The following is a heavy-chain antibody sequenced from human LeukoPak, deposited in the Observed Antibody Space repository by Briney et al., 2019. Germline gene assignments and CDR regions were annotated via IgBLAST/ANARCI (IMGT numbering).Heavy chain of an antibody. CDR1: GASISSYY. V-gene: IGHV4-59*08. Sequence: SETLSLTCTVSGASISSYYWTWIRQPPGKGLEWIGYIYNSRSTNYNPSLRSRVTISVDTSKNQFSLMLNSVTAADTAVYYCARRNILTEGEAFDIWGQGTMVTVSS. J-gene: IGHJ3*02. CDR3: ARRNILTEGEAFDI. D-gene: IGHD3-9*01. CDR2: IYNSRST.